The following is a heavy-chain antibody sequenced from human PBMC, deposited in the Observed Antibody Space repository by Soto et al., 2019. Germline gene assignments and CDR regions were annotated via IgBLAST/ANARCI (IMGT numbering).Heavy chain of an antibody. D-gene: IGHD6-13*01. V-gene: IGHV3-23*01. CDR2: ISGSGGST. Sequence: VQLLESGGGLVQPGGSLRLSCAASGFTFSSYAMSWVRQAPGKGLEWVSFISGSGGSTYYADSVKGRFTISRDNSKNTLYLQMNSLRAEDTAVYYCAKDGWIGYSNSPGNYWGQGTLVTVSS. CDR3: AKDGWIGYSNSPGNY. CDR1: GFTFSSYA. J-gene: IGHJ4*02.